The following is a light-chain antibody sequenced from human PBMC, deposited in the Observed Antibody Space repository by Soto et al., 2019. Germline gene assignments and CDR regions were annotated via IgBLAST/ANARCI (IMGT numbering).Light chain of an antibody. V-gene: IGKV3-20*01. Sequence: EIVWTQSPGTLSLSPGERATLSCRASQSVSSSYLAWYQQKPGQAPRLLIYGAYTRATGIQDRFSGSGSGTDFTLTITSMEPEDYAVYYCQQYGSPPWTFGQGTKVDIK. CDR3: QQYGSPPWT. J-gene: IGKJ1*01. CDR1: QSVSSSY. CDR2: GAY.